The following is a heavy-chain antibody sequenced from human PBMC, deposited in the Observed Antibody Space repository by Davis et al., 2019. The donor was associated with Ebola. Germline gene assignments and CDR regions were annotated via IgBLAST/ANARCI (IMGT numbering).Heavy chain of an antibody. V-gene: IGHV4-61*08. CDR3: LGGRYGEPFGY. J-gene: IGHJ4*02. Sequence: PSETLSLTCSVSGGSVSSDDYYWTWIRQPPGKGLEWVANIYYSRSTHYNPSLKSRVTISVDTSKNQVSLKLSSVTAADTAVYYCLGGRYGEPFGYWGQGTLVTVSS. CDR2: IYYSRST. D-gene: IGHD4-17*01. CDR1: GGSVSSDDYY.